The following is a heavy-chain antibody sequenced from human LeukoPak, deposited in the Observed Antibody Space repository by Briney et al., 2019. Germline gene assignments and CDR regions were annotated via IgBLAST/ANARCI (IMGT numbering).Heavy chain of an antibody. CDR2: IYYSGST. Sequence: PSETLSLTCTVSGGSISSHYWSWIRQPPGKGLEWIGYIYYSGSTNYNPSLKSRVPISVDTSKYQFSLKLSSVTAADTAVYYCARGPYGELGHWGQGTLVTVSS. V-gene: IGHV4-59*11. CDR1: GGSISSHY. J-gene: IGHJ4*02. D-gene: IGHD4-17*01. CDR3: ARGPYGELGH.